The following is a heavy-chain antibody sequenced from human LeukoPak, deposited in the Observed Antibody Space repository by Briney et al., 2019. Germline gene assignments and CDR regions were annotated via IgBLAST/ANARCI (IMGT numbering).Heavy chain of an antibody. V-gene: IGHV3-49*04. CDR3: SSHSSRGYSYGLDN. D-gene: IGHD5-18*01. Sequence: GGSLRLSCTASGFTFGDYAMSWVHQAPGKGLEWLSFIRSKAYGATTEYAASVKDRFTISRDDSKSIAFLQMNSLKTEDTAVYYCSSHSSRGYSYGLDNWGQGTLVTVSS. J-gene: IGHJ4*02. CDR2: IRSKAYGATT. CDR1: GFTFGDYA.